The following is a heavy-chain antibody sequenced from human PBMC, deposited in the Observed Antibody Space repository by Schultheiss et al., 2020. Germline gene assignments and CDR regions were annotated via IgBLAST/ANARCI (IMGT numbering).Heavy chain of an antibody. J-gene: IGHJ4*02. D-gene: IGHD2-15*01. CDR3: ARGGRVVAATTTFDY. Sequence: GESLKISCKGSGYSFTSYWIGWVRQMPGKGLEWMGIIYPGDSDTRYSPSFQGQVTISADKSISTAYLQWSSLKASDTAMYYCARGGRVVAATTTFDYWGQGTLVTVSS. CDR1: GYSFTSYW. CDR2: IYPGDSDT. V-gene: IGHV5-51*01.